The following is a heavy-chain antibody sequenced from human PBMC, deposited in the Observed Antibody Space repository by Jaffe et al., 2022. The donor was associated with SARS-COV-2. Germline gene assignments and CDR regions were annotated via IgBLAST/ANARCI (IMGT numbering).Heavy chain of an antibody. Sequence: QVQLVQSGAEVKKPGASVKVSCKASGYTFTSYYMHWVRQAPGQGLEWMGIINPSGGGTSYEQKFQGRVTMTRDTSTSTVYMELSSLRSEDTAVYYCTRDINLYNWFDPWGQGTLVTVSS. CDR1: GYTFTSYY. CDR3: TRDINLYNWFDP. J-gene: IGHJ5*02. V-gene: IGHV1-46*01. CDR2: INPSGGGT.